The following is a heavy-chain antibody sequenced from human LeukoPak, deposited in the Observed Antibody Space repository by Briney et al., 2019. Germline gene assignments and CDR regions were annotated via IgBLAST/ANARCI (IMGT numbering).Heavy chain of an antibody. Sequence: GGSLRLSCAASGFTFSNYAMHWVRQAPGKGLEWVSGINWNGGSTGYADSVKGRFTISRDSAKNSLYLQMNSLRAEDTALYYCARDRKYSYGYGGVSWGQFDYWGQGTLVTVSS. CDR2: INWNGGST. V-gene: IGHV3-20*04. CDR1: GFTFSNYA. CDR3: ARDRKYSYGYGGVSWGQFDY. J-gene: IGHJ4*02. D-gene: IGHD5-18*01.